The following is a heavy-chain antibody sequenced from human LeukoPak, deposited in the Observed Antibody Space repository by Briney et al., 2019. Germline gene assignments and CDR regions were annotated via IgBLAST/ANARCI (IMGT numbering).Heavy chain of an antibody. V-gene: IGHV1-69-2*01. CDR1: GYTFTDYY. CDR3: ASLVESAFDI. D-gene: IGHD2/OR15-2a*01. CDR2: VDPEDGET. J-gene: IGHJ3*02. Sequence: GATVKISCKASGYTFTDYYMHWVQQAPGKGLEWMGRVDPEDGETIYAEKFQGRVTITADTSTDTAYMELSSLRSEDTAVYYCASLVESAFDIWGQGTMVTVSS.